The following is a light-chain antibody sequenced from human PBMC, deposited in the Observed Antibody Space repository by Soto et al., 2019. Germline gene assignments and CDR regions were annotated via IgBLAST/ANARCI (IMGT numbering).Light chain of an antibody. CDR3: SSYTSSLTRVV. V-gene: IGLV2-14*01. CDR1: SSDVGGYNY. CDR2: DVS. Sequence: QSVLTQPASVSGSPGQSITISCTGTSSDVGGYNYVSWYQQHPGKAPKLMIYDVSNRPSGVSNRFSGSKSGNTASLTISGLQAEDESDYYCSSYTSSLTRVVFGTGTNVTDL. J-gene: IGLJ1*01.